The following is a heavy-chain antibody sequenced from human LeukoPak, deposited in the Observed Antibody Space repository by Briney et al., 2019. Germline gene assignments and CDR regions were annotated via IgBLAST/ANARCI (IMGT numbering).Heavy chain of an antibody. CDR1: GGSFSGYY. J-gene: IGHJ4*02. Sequence: PSETLSLTCAVSGGSFSGYYWSWIRQPPGKGLEWIGEINHSGSTNYNPSLKSRVTISVDTSKNQFSLKLTSVTAADTAIYYCARPGGGPIRWGQGSLVTVSS. CDR3: ARPGGGPIR. D-gene: IGHD2-15*01. CDR2: INHSGST. V-gene: IGHV4-34*01.